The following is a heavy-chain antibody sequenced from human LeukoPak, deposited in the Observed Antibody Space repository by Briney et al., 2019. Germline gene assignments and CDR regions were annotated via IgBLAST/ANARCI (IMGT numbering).Heavy chain of an antibody. J-gene: IGHJ4*02. V-gene: IGHV1-18*01. D-gene: IGHD2-21*01. CDR3: ARVMYGDYGYFDY. CDR1: GYTFTSYG. Sequence: GASVKVSCKAAGYTFTSYGISWARQAPGQGLEWMGWISSCHVNTNYAQKFQGRVTMTTDTSTSTAYMELKSLRSDDTAVYYCARVMYGDYGYFDYWGQGTLVTVFS. CDR2: ISSCHVNT.